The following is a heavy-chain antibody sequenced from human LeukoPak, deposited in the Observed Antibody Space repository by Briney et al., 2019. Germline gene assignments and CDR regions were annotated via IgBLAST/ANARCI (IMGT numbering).Heavy chain of an antibody. D-gene: IGHD2/OR15-2a*01. CDR2: INNVASHI. CDR1: GFTLSNAW. Sequence: GGSLRLSCTVSGFTLSNAWMTWVRQAPGKGLEWVSSINNVASHIYYAGSVRGRFTISRDNAKNSVYLQMNSLRAEDTAVYYCTRDATYYLRYGYFDYWGQGTLVTVSS. J-gene: IGHJ4*02. CDR3: TRDATYYLRYGYFDY. V-gene: IGHV3-21*01.